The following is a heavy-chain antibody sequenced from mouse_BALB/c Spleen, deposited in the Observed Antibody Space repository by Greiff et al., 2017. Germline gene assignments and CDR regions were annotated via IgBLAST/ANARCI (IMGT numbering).Heavy chain of an antibody. CDR3: TRWDGSHFDY. J-gene: IGHJ2*01. Sequence: QVHVKQSGAELVRPGASVTLSCKASGYTFTDYEMHWVKQTPVHGLEWIGAIDPETGGTAYNQKFKGKATLTADKSSSTAYMELRSLTSEDSAVYYCTRWDGSHFDYWGQGTTLTVSS. CDR2: IDPETGGT. D-gene: IGHD2-3*01. V-gene: IGHV1-15*01. CDR1: GYTFTDYE.